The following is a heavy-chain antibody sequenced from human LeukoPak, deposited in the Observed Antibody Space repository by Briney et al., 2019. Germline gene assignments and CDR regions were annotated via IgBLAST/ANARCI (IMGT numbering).Heavy chain of an antibody. CDR3: ARGHITGTVTYLDY. CDR1: GGTFSSYA. D-gene: IGHD1-7*01. V-gene: IGHV1-69*05. Sequence: SVKVSCKASGGTFSSYAISWVRQAPGQGLEWMGRIIPIFGTVNYAQKFQSRVTITTDESTSTAYMELSSLRSEDTAVYYCARGHITGTVTYLDYWGQGTLVTVSS. J-gene: IGHJ4*02. CDR2: IIPIFGTV.